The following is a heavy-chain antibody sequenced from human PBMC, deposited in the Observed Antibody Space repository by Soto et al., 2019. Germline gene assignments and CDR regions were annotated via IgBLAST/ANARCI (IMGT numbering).Heavy chain of an antibody. CDR1: GYTFTSYY. J-gene: IGHJ4*02. CDR3: ARDLSGSYPY. V-gene: IGHV1-46*01. Sequence: ASVKVSCNASGYTFTSYYMHWVRQAPGQGLEWMGIINPSGGSTSYAQKFQGRVTMTRDTSTSTVYMELSSLGSEDTAVYYWARDLSGSYPYWGQGTLGVVST. CDR2: INPSGGST. D-gene: IGHD1-26*01.